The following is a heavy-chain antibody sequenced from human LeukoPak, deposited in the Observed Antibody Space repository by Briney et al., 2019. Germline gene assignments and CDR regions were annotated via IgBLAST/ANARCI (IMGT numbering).Heavy chain of an antibody. D-gene: IGHD6-13*01. V-gene: IGHV4-4*07. CDR3: ARVRYSSSWYTWGRYYYYYYMDV. CDR1: GGSISNYY. Sequence: SETLSLTCSVSGGSISNYYWIWIRQSAGQGLEWIGRIYVSGTTNYNPSLKSRVTISVDTSKNQFSLKLSSVTAADTAVYYCARVRYSSSWYTWGRYYYYYYMDVWGKGTTVTVSS. CDR2: IYVSGTT. J-gene: IGHJ6*03.